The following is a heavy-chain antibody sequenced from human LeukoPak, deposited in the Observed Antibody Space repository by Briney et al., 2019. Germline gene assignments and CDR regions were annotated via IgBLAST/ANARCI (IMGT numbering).Heavy chain of an antibody. Sequence: ASVKVSCKASGYTFTSYGISWVRQAPGQGLEWMGWISAYNGNTNYAQKLQGRVTMTTDTSTITAYMELRSLRSDDTAVYYCARDPGYYDFWSGYCDYWGQGTLVTVSS. D-gene: IGHD3-3*01. V-gene: IGHV1-18*01. CDR3: ARDPGYYDFWSGYCDY. CDR2: ISAYNGNT. J-gene: IGHJ4*02. CDR1: GYTFTSYG.